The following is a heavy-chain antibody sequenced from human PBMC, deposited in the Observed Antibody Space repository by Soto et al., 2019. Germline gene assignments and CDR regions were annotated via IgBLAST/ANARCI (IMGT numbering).Heavy chain of an antibody. Sequence: QVQLVQSGAEVKKPWASVKVSCKVSGKTLTELSMHWVRQAPGKGLEWIGGFDPEDGETFYAQKFQGRVTMTEDTSTDIAYMELSSLRSEDTAVYYCATDDFGAVAVDFDYWGQGTLVTVSS. V-gene: IGHV1-24*01. CDR3: ATDDFGAVAVDFDY. D-gene: IGHD6-19*01. J-gene: IGHJ4*02. CDR2: FDPEDGET. CDR1: GKTLTELS.